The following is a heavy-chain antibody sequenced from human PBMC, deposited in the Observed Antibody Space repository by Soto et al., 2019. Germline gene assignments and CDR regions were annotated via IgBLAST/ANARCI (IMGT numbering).Heavy chain of an antibody. D-gene: IGHD6-19*01. CDR3: ASPSVGGYSSGWSRHYYYYYGMDV. Sequence: SETLSLTCTVSGGSISSSSYYWGWIRQPPGKGLEWIGSIYYSGSTYYNPSLKSRVTISVDTSKNQFSLKLSSVTAADTAVYYCASPSVGGYSSGWSRHYYYYYGMDVWGQGTTVT. V-gene: IGHV4-39*01. CDR1: GGSISSSSYY. J-gene: IGHJ6*02. CDR2: IYYSGST.